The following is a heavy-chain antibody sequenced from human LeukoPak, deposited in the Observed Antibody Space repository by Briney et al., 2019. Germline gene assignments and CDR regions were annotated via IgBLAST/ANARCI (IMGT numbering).Heavy chain of an antibody. CDR2: ISSSSSYI. Sequence: PGGSLRLSCAASGFTFSSYSMNWVRQAPGKGLEWVSSISSSSSYIYYADSVKGRFTISRDNAKNSLYLQMNSLRAEDTAVYYCASRSINWYHTGNWFDPWGQGTLVTVSS. J-gene: IGHJ5*02. CDR1: GFTFSSYS. D-gene: IGHD1-14*01. CDR3: ASRSINWYHTGNWFDP. V-gene: IGHV3-21*01.